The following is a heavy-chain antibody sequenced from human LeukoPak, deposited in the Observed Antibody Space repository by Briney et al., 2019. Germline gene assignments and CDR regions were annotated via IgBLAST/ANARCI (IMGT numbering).Heavy chain of an antibody. V-gene: IGHV4-59*01. J-gene: IGHJ4*02. CDR1: ADSISIYY. CDR3: ARVNSRTIDY. CDR2: IYSIGST. Sequence: PSETLSLTCTVSADSISIYYWSWIRQAPGRGREWIGYIYSIGSTNYNPSLKSRVTMSVDKSKNQFSLKLSSVTAADTAVYYCARVNSRTIDYWGQGTLVTVSS. D-gene: IGHD3-3*01.